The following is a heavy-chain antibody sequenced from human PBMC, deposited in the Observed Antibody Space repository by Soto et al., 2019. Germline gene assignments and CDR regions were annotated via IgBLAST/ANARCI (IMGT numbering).Heavy chain of an antibody. Sequence: PSETLSLTCSVSGGSISSRTFWWAWIRQPPGKGLEWFGDMYYSGSSYSSPSLKSRVTLSVDTSKNQLSLKLNSVTAADTAVYYCARHPRDDYNYGGSGIFDYWGQGTLVTGSS. J-gene: IGHJ4*02. CDR1: GGSISSRTFW. CDR2: MYYSGSS. CDR3: ARHPRDDYNYGGSGIFDY. V-gene: IGHV4-39*01. D-gene: IGHD4-4*01.